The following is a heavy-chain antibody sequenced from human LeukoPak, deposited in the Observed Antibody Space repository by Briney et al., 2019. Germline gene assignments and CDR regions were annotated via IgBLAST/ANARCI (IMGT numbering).Heavy chain of an antibody. CDR2: MNPNSGNT. Sequence: GASVKVSCKASGYTFTSYDINWVRQATGQGPEWMGWMNPNSGNTGYAQKFQGRVTMTRNTSISTAYMELSSLRSEDTAVYYCARSSGWSYYYYYYMDVWGKGTTVTVSS. CDR1: GYTFTSYD. V-gene: IGHV1-8*01. CDR3: ARSSGWSYYYYYYMDV. D-gene: IGHD3-22*01. J-gene: IGHJ6*03.